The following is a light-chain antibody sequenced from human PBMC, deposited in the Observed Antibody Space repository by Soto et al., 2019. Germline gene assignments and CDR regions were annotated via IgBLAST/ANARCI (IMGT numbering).Light chain of an antibody. J-gene: IGLJ3*02. CDR2: RNN. V-gene: IGLV1-47*01. CDR3: AASDDSLSGHWV. CDR1: SSNIGSEY. Sequence: QSVLTQPPSAYGTPGQRVTISCSGSSSNIGSEYVVWYQHLPGTAPKLLIYRNNQRPSGVPDRFAGSKSGTSASLAISGLRSEDEADYYCAASDDSLSGHWVFGGGTKLTVL.